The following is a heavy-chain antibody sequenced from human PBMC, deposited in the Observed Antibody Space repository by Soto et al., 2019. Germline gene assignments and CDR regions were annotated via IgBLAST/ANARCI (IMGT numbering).Heavy chain of an antibody. CDR3: ARQPVPRGQPSSFDI. Sequence: QLQLQESGPGLVKPSETLSLTCTVSGGSISSSSYYWGWIRQPPGKGLEWIGSIYYSGSTYYNPSLKSRVTISVDTSKNQFSLKLSSVTAADTAVYYCARQPVPRGQPSSFDIWGQGTMVTVSS. V-gene: IGHV4-39*01. CDR2: IYYSGST. CDR1: GGSISSSSYY. D-gene: IGHD6-13*01. J-gene: IGHJ3*02.